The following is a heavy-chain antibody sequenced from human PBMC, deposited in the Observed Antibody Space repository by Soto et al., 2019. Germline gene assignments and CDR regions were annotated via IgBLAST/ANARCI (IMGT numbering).Heavy chain of an antibody. J-gene: IGHJ3*02. D-gene: IGHD3-16*01. CDR3: AKDNLPKRNLMYDHIWGSLGDDAFDI. Sequence: GGSLRLSCAASGFTFDDYAMHWVRQAPGKGLEWVSGISWNSGSIGYADSVKGRFTISRDNAKNSLYLQMNSLRAEDTALYYCAKDNLPKRNLMYDHIWGSLGDDAFDIWGQGTMVTVSS. CDR1: GFTFDDYA. CDR2: ISWNSGSI. V-gene: IGHV3-9*01.